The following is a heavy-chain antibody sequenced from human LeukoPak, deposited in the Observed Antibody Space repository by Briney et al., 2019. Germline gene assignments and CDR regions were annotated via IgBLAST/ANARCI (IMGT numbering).Heavy chain of an antibody. J-gene: IGHJ6*03. CDR3: ARGLRQLGLTFYYYYYMDV. V-gene: IGHV1-8*01. Sequence: ASVKVSCKASGYTFTSYDINWVRQATGQGLEWMGWMNPNSGNTGYAQKFQGRVTMTRNTSISTAYMELSSLRSGDTAVYYCARGLRQLGLTFYYYYYMDVWGKGTTVTASS. CDR1: GYTFTSYD. CDR2: MNPNSGNT. D-gene: IGHD6-6*01.